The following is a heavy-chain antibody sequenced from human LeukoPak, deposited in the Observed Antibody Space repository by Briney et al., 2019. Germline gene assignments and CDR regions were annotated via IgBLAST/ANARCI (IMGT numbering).Heavy chain of an antibody. CDR1: GFTFSSYA. Sequence: GGSLRLSCAASGFTFSSYAMNWVRQAPGKGLEWVSAISGSGGSTYYADSAKGRFTISRDNSKNTLYLQMNSLRAEDTAVYYCAKEHIVVVTGVQDYWGQGTLVTVSS. V-gene: IGHV3-23*01. CDR2: ISGSGGST. J-gene: IGHJ4*02. CDR3: AKEHIVVVTGVQDY. D-gene: IGHD2-21*02.